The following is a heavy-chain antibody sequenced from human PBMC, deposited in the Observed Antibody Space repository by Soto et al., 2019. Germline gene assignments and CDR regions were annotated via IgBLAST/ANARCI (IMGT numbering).Heavy chain of an antibody. Sequence: ITLKESGPTLVKPTQTLTLTCTFSGFSLNTGGVGVGWVRQPRGKAMEWLALIYWDDDEGYRPSLRSRINSTNDTVNSQVVLTTPTMDPEDTATYYCVRSRRSSGGDYAYGMDAWGQGTTFTVSS. CDR3: VRSRRSSGGDYAYGMDA. CDR1: GFSLNTGGVG. J-gene: IGHJ6*02. V-gene: IGHV2-5*02. CDR2: IYWDDDE. D-gene: IGHD2-21*02.